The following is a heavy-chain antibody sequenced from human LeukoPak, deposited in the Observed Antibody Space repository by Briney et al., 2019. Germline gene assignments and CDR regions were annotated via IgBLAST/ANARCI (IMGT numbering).Heavy chain of an antibody. J-gene: IGHJ4*02. V-gene: IGHV3-30*18. CDR1: GFTFSAYG. Sequence: QPGGSLRLSCAVSGFTFSAYGMHWVRQAPGKGLEWVAIISYDGINKYYPDSVKGRFTISRDNSKNTLYLQMNSLRAEDTAVYYCAKDTRDDHHSDYWGQGTLVTVCS. CDR2: ISYDGINK. D-gene: IGHD1-14*01. CDR3: AKDTRDDHHSDY.